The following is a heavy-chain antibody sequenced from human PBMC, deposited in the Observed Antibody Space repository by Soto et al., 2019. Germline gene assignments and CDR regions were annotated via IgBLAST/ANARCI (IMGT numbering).Heavy chain of an antibody. J-gene: IGHJ6*01. CDR1: GCSISSYY. V-gene: IGHV4-4*07. CDR3: ARETLSRGRDASYYYYNGMDF. Sequence: PSETLSLTCTVSGCSISSYYWSWIRQPAGKGLEWIGRIYTSGSTNYNPSLKSRVTMSVDTSKNHFSLKLSSVTAAYTAVYYCARETLSRGRDASYYYYNGMDFGRTGTTLTV. CDR2: IYTSGST. D-gene: IGHD3-3*02.